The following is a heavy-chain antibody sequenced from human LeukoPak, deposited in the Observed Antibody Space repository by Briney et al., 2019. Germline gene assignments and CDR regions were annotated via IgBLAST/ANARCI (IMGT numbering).Heavy chain of an antibody. V-gene: IGHV3-21*01. J-gene: IGHJ4*02. CDR2: ISSSSSYI. D-gene: IGHD3-10*01. Sequence: GGSLRLSCAASGFTFCSYSMNWVRQAPGKGLEWVSSISSSSSYIYYADSVKGRFTISRDNAKNSLYLQMNSLRAEDTAVYYCARSPPVRGVIPFDYWGQGTLVTVSS. CDR3: ARSPPVRGVIPFDY. CDR1: GFTFCSYS.